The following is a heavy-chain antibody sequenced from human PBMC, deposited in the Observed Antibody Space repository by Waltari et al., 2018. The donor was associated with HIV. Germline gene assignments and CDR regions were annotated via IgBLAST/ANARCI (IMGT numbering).Heavy chain of an antibody. Sequence: EVQLVQSGAEVKKPGESLKISCKGSGYSFTSYWIGWVRQMPGKGLEWMGIIYPGDSDTRYSPSFQGQVTISADKSISTAYLQWSSLKASDTAMYYCARQALPYYYDSSGYFSWAFDIWGQGTMVTVSS. CDR1: GYSFTSYW. J-gene: IGHJ3*02. D-gene: IGHD3-22*01. V-gene: IGHV5-51*01. CDR2: IYPGDSDT. CDR3: ARQALPYYYDSSGYFSWAFDI.